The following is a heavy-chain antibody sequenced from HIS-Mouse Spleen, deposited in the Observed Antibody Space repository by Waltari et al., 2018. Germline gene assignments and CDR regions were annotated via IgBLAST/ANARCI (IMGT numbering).Heavy chain of an antibody. CDR1: GFTFSSYA. V-gene: IGHV3-30*04. D-gene: IGHD5-12*01. CDR3: ARAGTLHIVATTFDY. J-gene: IGHJ4*02. CDR2: ISYDGSNK. Sequence: QVQLVESGGGVVQPGRSLRLSCAALGFTFSSYAMHWVRQAPGKGVEWVAVISYDGSNKYYADSVKGRFTISRDNSKNTLYLQMNSLRAEDTAVYYCARAGTLHIVATTFDYWGQGTLVTVSS.